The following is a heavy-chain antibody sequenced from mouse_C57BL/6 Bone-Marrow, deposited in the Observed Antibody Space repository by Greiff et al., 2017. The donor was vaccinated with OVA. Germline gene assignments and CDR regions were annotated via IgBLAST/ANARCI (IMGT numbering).Heavy chain of an antibody. CDR3: ARGGVTFYAMDY. D-gene: IGHD2-1*01. J-gene: IGHJ4*01. CDR2: IDPRSGNT. Sequence: VQLQQSGAELARPGASVKLSCKASGYTFTSYGISWVKQRTGQGLEWIGEIDPRSGNTYYNEKFKGKATLTADKSSSTAYMELRSLTSEDSAVYFCARGGVTFYAMDYWGQGTSVTVSS. CDR1: GYTFTSYG. V-gene: IGHV1-81*01.